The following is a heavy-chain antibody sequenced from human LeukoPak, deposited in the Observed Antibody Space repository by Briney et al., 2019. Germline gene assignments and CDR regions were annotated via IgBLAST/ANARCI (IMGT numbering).Heavy chain of an antibody. Sequence: ASVKVSCKVSGYTLTELSMHWVRQAPGKGLEWMGGFDPEDGETIYAQKFQGRVTMTEDTSTDTAYMELSSLRSEDTAVYYCAFLWFGKNHDAFDIWGQGTMVTVSS. V-gene: IGHV1-24*01. CDR1: GYTLTELS. CDR2: FDPEDGET. J-gene: IGHJ3*02. D-gene: IGHD3-10*01. CDR3: AFLWFGKNHDAFDI.